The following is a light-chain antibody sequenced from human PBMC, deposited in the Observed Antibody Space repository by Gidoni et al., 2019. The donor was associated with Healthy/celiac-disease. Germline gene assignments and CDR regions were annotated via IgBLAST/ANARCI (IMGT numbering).Light chain of an antibody. CDR3: QVWDSSSDHPVV. Sequence: SYVLTKPPSVSGAPGKTARITCGVNNIGRKSVHWYQQKPGQAPVLVVYDDSDRPSGIPERCSGSNSGNTATLTSSRVEAGDEADYYCQVWDSSSDHPVVFGGGTKLTVL. J-gene: IGLJ2*01. CDR1: NIGRKS. V-gene: IGLV3-21*03. CDR2: DDS.